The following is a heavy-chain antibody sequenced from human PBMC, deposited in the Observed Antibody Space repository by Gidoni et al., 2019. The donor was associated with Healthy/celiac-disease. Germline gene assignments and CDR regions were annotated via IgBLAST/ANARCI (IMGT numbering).Heavy chain of an antibody. CDR2: ISGSGGST. J-gene: IGHJ4*02. CDR1: GFTFSSYA. V-gene: IGHV3-23*01. Sequence: EVPLLDSGGCLVHPGGSLRLTCSASGFTFSSYAMSWVRQAPGKGLEWVAAISGSGGSTYYADSVKGRFTIYRDNSKNTLYLQMNSLRAEDTAVYYCAKEGLDCSSTSCYTPFDYWGQGTLVTVSS. CDR3: AKEGLDCSSTSCYTPFDY. D-gene: IGHD2-2*02.